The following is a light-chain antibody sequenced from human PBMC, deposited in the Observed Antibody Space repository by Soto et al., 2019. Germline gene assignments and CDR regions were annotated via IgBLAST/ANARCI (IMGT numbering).Light chain of an antibody. J-gene: IGKJ1*01. V-gene: IGKV1-5*03. Sequence: DIQMTQSPSTLSASVGARVTITCRASQSISYWLAWYQQKPGKAPNLLIYKASSLESGVPSRFSGSGSGTEFTLTISSLQPDDFATYYCQQYNNDWTFGQGTKVEIK. CDR2: KAS. CDR1: QSISYW. CDR3: QQYNNDWT.